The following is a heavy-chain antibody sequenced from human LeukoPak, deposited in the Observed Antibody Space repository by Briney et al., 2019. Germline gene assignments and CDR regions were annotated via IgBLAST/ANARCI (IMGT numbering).Heavy chain of an antibody. Sequence: PGGSLRLSCAASGFTVSSNYMSWVRQAPGKGLEWVSVIYSGGSTYYADSVKGRFTISRDNAKNSLYLQMNSLRAEDTAVYYCAREAVARSPRFDPWGQGTLVTVSS. CDR2: IYSGGST. V-gene: IGHV3-53*01. D-gene: IGHD6-19*01. J-gene: IGHJ5*02. CDR1: GFTVSSNY. CDR3: AREAVARSPRFDP.